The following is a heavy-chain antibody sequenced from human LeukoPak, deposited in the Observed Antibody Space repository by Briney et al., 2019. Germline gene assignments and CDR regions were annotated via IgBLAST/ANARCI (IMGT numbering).Heavy chain of an antibody. CDR2: IYYSGST. Sequence: SETLPLTCTVSGGSISSSSYYWGWIRQPPGKGLEWIGSIYYSGSTYYNPSLKSRVTMSVDTSKNQFSLKLSSVTAADTAVYYCALSGYSSSSGGWYFDLWGRGTLVTVSS. D-gene: IGHD6-6*01. CDR1: GGSISSSSYY. J-gene: IGHJ2*01. CDR3: ALSGYSSSSGGWYFDL. V-gene: IGHV4-39*07.